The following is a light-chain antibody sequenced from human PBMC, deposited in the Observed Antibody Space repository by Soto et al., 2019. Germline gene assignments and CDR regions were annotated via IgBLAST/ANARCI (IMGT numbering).Light chain of an antibody. CDR1: QRISSW. CDR3: QQYNSPWT. Sequence: DIQMTQSPSTLSASVGDRVTITCRASQRISSWLAWYQQKPGKAPKLLIYKASSLESGVPSRFSGRGSGTESALTTSSLQPDDFATYYSQQYNSPWTFGQGTKVEIK. CDR2: KAS. J-gene: IGKJ1*01. V-gene: IGKV1-5*03.